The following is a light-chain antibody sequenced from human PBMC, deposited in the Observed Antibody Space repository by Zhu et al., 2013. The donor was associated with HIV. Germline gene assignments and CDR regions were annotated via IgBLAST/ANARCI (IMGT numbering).Light chain of an antibody. Sequence: IVLTQSPDTLSLSPGERATLLCKASQSVSNDYLAWYQQRPGQAPRLLIYGASGRATGIPDRFSGTGSGTDFTLIISRLEPEDFAILYCQQYNKWPSWTFGQGTKVEI. CDR3: QQYNKWPSWT. CDR2: GAS. V-gene: IGKV3-20*01. CDR1: QSVSNDY. J-gene: IGKJ1*01.